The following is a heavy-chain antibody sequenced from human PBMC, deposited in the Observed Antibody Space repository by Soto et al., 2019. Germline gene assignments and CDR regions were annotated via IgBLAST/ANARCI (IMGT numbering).Heavy chain of an antibody. CDR1: GFTFDDYG. CDR2: INSNGDKT. Sequence: EVQLVESGGGVVWPGGSLRLSCAASGFTFDDYGMSWVRQVPGKGLEWVSGINSNGDKTGYADSVKGRFTISRDNAKNSLYLQMNSLRVEDTALYHCAREYGSGSYPPWFDPWGQGTLVTVSS. V-gene: IGHV3-20*01. D-gene: IGHD3-10*01. J-gene: IGHJ5*02. CDR3: AREYGSGSYPPWFDP.